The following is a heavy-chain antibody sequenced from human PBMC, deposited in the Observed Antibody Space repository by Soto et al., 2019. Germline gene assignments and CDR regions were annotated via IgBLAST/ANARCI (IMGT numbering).Heavy chain of an antibody. Sequence: EVQLLESGGGLVQPGGSLRLSCAASGFTFSSYAMSWVRQAPGKRLEWVSAISGSGGSTYYADSVKGRFTISRDNSKNTLYLQMNSLRAEDTAVYYCAKGRGYTSTSCYVGSDYWGQGTLVTVSS. V-gene: IGHV3-23*01. D-gene: IGHD2-2*01. J-gene: IGHJ4*02. CDR3: AKGRGYTSTSCYVGSDY. CDR2: ISGSGGST. CDR1: GFTFSSYA.